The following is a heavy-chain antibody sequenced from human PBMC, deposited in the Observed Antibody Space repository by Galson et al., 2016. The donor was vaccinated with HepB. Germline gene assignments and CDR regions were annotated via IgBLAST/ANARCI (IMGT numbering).Heavy chain of an antibody. CDR2: INSGGST. CDR3: ARDRQYSSSWPRRTYYYGMDV. D-gene: IGHD6-13*01. J-gene: IGHJ6*02. CDR1: GFIVSSYH. V-gene: IGHV3-66*01. Sequence: SLRLSCAASGFIVSSYHINWVRQAPGKGLEWVSLINSGGSTYYADSVKGRFTSSRDNSKNTVYLQMNRLRVEDTAVYYCARDRQYSSSWPRRTYYYGMDVWGQGTTVTVSS.